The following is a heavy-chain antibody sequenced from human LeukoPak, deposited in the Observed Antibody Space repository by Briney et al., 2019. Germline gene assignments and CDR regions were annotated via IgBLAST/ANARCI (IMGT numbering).Heavy chain of an antibody. CDR2: INHSGST. CDR3: AGSDYYDSSTYYSKPWDEYFQH. J-gene: IGHJ1*01. V-gene: IGHV4-34*01. Sequence: PSETLSLTCAVYGGSFSGYYWSWIRQPPGKGLEWIGEINHSGSTNYNPSLKSRVTISVDPSKNQFSLKLSSVTAADTAVYYCAGSDYYDSSTYYSKPWDEYFQHWGQGTLVTVFS. CDR1: GGSFSGYY. D-gene: IGHD3-22*01.